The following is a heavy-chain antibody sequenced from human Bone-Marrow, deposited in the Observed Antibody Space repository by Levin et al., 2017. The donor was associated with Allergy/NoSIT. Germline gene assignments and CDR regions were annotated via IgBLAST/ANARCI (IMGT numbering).Heavy chain of an antibody. J-gene: IGHJ3*02. CDR1: GYTFTSYD. D-gene: IGHD3-22*01. V-gene: IGHV1-8*01. CDR3: TRRRITMIVVVQWAFDI. CDR2: MNPNSGNT. Sequence: ASVKVSCKASGYTFTSYDINWVRQATGQGLEWMGWMNPNSGNTGYAQKFQGRVTMTRNTSISTAYMELSSLRSEDTAVYYCTRRRITMIVVVQWAFDIWGQGTMVTVSS.